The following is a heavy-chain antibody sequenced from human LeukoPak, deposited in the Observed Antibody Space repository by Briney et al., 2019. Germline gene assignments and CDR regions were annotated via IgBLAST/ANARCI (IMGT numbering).Heavy chain of an antibody. J-gene: IGHJ4*02. Sequence: GASVKVSCKASGYTFTNYGISWVRQAPGQGLEWMGWISAYNGNTNYAQTLQGRVTVTTETSTSTAYMELRSLRPDDTAIYYCARKPTAYPNDYWGQGTLVTVSS. CDR2: ISAYNGNT. CDR1: GYTFTNYG. D-gene: IGHD4/OR15-4a*01. V-gene: IGHV1-18*04. CDR3: ARKPTAYPNDY.